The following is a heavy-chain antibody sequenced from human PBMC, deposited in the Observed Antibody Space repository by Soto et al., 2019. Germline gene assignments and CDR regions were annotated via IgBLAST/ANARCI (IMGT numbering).Heavy chain of an antibody. Sequence: GGSLRLSCAASGFTFSTYAMTWVRQAPGKGLEWVSTISGSGYYADSVEGRFTISRDNSKNTLYLQMNSLRAEDTAVYYCAKDDYSDPGYYYGLDVWGLGTTVTVSS. CDR3: AKDDYSDPGYYYGLDV. CDR1: GFTFSTYA. J-gene: IGHJ6*02. V-gene: IGHV3-23*01. D-gene: IGHD5-12*01. CDR2: ISGSG.